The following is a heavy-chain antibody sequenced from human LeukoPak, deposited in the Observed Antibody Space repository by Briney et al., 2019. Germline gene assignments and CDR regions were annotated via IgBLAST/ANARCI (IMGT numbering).Heavy chain of an antibody. CDR3: AKDRFGNYDILTGPLWY. D-gene: IGHD3-9*01. CDR1: GFTFSSYG. V-gene: IGHV3-30*18. Sequence: GGSLKLPCEASGFTFSSYGMHWVRQAPGKGLEWVAVISSDGSNKYYADSVKGRFTISRDNSKNTLYLQMNSLRAEDTAVYYCAKDRFGNYDILTGPLWYWGQGTLVTVSS. J-gene: IGHJ4*02. CDR2: ISSDGSNK.